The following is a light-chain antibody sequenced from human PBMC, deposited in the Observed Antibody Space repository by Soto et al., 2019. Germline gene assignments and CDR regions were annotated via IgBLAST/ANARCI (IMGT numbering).Light chain of an antibody. Sequence: EIVMTQSPATLSVSPGERATLSCRASQSVSSNYLAWYQHKPGQAPRLLIYGASTRATGIPARFSGSGSGTEFTLTISSLQSEDFAVYYCQKYNNWPRTFGQGTRGDIK. CDR3: QKYNNWPRT. V-gene: IGKV3-15*01. CDR1: QSVSSN. J-gene: IGKJ1*01. CDR2: GAS.